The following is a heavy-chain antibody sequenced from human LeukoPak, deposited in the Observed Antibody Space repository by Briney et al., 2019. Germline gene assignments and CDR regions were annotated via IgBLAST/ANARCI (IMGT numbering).Heavy chain of an antibody. D-gene: IGHD3-10*01. Sequence: GGSLRLSCAASGFTFSSYWMSWVRQAPGKGLEWVANIKQDGSEKYYVDSVKGRFTISRDNAKNSLYLQMNSLRAEDTAVYYYARGSTMVRGSPYYYYGMDVWGQGTTVTVSS. CDR2: IKQDGSEK. CDR1: GFTFSSYW. J-gene: IGHJ6*02. CDR3: ARGSTMVRGSPYYYYGMDV. V-gene: IGHV3-7*04.